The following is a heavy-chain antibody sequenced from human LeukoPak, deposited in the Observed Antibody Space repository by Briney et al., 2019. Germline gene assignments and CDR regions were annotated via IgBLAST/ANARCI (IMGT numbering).Heavy chain of an antibody. V-gene: IGHV4-61*02. CDR3: ARAQVVVVTGFDAFYI. D-gene: IGHD2-21*02. Sequence: SQTLSLTCTVSGGSISSGSYYWSWIRQPAGKGLEWIGRIYTSGSTNYNPSLKSRVTISVDTSKNQFSLKLSSVTAADTAVYYCARAQVVVVTGFDAFYIWGQGTVVTVSS. J-gene: IGHJ3*02. CDR2: IYTSGST. CDR1: GGSISSGSYY.